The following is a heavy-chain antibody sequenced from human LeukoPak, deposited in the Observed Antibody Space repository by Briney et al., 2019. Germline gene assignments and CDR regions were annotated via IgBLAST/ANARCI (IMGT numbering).Heavy chain of an antibody. CDR2: INHSGST. CDR3: ARNKRYFDWVTDY. V-gene: IGHV4-34*01. CDR1: GGSFSGYY. J-gene: IGHJ4*02. Sequence: LETLSLTCAVYGGSFSGYYWSWIRQPPGKGLEWIGEINHSGSTNYNPSLKSRVTISVDTSKNQFSLKLSSVTAADTAVYYCARNKRYFDWVTDYWGQGTPVTVSS. D-gene: IGHD3-9*01.